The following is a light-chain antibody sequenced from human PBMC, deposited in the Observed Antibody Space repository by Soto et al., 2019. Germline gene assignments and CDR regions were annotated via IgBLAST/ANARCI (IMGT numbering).Light chain of an antibody. CDR2: DVS. V-gene: IGKV1-5*01. CDR1: QNVGDR. CDR3: HHYKSASPWT. Sequence: DIQMTQSPSSVSASVGDSLTITCRASQNVGDRLAWYQQKLGKAPQLLIHDVSELRRGVPARFSGGGSGTEFILTISSLQPEDFATYFCHHYKSASPWTFGQGTKVDI. J-gene: IGKJ1*01.